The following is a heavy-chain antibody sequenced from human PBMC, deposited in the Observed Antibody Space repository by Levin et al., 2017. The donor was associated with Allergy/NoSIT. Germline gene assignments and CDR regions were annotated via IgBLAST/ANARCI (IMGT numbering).Heavy chain of an antibody. CDR2: TYYRSKWYN. Sequence: SQTLSLTCAISGDSVSSNSAAWNWIRQSPSRGLEWLGRTYYRSKWYNDYAVSVKSRITINPDTSKNQFSLQLNSVTPEDTAVYYCAREALLWFGERNWFDPWGQGTLVTVSS. V-gene: IGHV6-1*01. D-gene: IGHD3-10*01. J-gene: IGHJ5*02. CDR1: GDSVSSNSAA. CDR3: AREALLWFGERNWFDP.